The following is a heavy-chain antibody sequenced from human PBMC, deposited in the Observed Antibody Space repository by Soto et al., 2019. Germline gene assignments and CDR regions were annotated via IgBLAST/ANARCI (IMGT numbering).Heavy chain of an antibody. J-gene: IGHJ4*02. Sequence: QVQLQQWGAGLLKPSETLSLTCAVYGGSFSGYYWSWIRQPPGKGLEWIGEINHSGSTNYNPSLKSRVTISVDSSKNQFSLTLSSVTAADTAVYYCARGHKDPPRQSFDYWGQGTLVTVSS. V-gene: IGHV4-34*01. CDR3: ARGHKDPPRQSFDY. CDR1: GGSFSGYY. CDR2: INHSGST.